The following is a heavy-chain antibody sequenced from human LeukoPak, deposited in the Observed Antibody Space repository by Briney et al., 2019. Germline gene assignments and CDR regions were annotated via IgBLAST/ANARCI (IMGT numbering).Heavy chain of an antibody. CDR2: INHSGDT. J-gene: IGHJ4*02. Sequence: SETLSLTCTVYGGSFSAYYWSWIRQPPGKGLDWSWEINHSGDTNYSPSLKSRVTISVDTSKNQCSLKLSSVTAADTAVYYCARYGSSYYFDYWGQGTLVTVSS. V-gene: IGHV4-34*01. CDR3: ARYGSSYYFDY. CDR1: GGSFSAYY. D-gene: IGHD6-13*01.